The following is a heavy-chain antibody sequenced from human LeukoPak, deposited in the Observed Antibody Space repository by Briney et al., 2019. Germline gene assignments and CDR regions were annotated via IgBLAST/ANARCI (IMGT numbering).Heavy chain of an antibody. V-gene: IGHV4-30-4*01. CDR3: ARAYSSSWFPYSWFDP. D-gene: IGHD6-13*01. Sequence: PSETLSLTCTVSGGSISSGDYYWSWIRQPPGKGLEWIGYIYYSGSTYYNPSLKSRVTISVDTSKNQFSLKLSSVTAADTAVYYCARAYSSSWFPYSWFDPWGQGTLVTVSS. CDR2: IYYSGST. CDR1: GGSISSGDYY. J-gene: IGHJ5*02.